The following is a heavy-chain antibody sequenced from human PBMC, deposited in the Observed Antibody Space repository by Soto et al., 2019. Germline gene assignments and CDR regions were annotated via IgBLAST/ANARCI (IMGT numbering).Heavy chain of an antibody. CDR1: GYTFTSYD. Sequence: ASVKVSCKASGYTFTSYDINWVRQATGQGLEWMGWMNPNSGNTGYAQKFQGRVTMTRNTSISTAYMELSSLRSEDMAVYYCARGSTMVRGVIISRWFDPWGQGTLVTVSS. D-gene: IGHD3-10*01. J-gene: IGHJ5*02. CDR2: MNPNSGNT. CDR3: ARGSTMVRGVIISRWFDP. V-gene: IGHV1-8*01.